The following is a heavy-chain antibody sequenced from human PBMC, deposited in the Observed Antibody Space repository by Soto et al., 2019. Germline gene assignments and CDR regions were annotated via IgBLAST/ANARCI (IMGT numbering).Heavy chain of an antibody. Sequence: SETLSLTCAVYGGSFSGYYWSWIRQPPGKGLERIGEINHSGSTYYNPSLKSRVTVSLDTSKNQFSLKLSSVTAADTAVYYCARHPSDFWFDPWGQGTLVTVSS. D-gene: IGHD2-21*02. V-gene: IGHV4-34*01. J-gene: IGHJ5*02. CDR1: GGSFSGYY. CDR2: INHSGST. CDR3: ARHPSDFWFDP.